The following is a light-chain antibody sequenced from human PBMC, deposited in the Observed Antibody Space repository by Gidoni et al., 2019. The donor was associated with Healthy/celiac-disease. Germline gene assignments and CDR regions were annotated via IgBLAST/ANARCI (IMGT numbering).Light chain of an antibody. CDR3: QQYGSSPPKT. CDR1: QSVSSSY. CDR2: GAS. Sequence: DIVLTQSPGTLSLSPGERATLSCRASQSVSSSYLAWYQQKPGQAPRLLIYGASSRATGIPDRFSGSVSGTDFTLTISRLEPEDFAVDYCQQYGSSPPKTFGQGTKVEIK. J-gene: IGKJ1*01. V-gene: IGKV3-20*01.